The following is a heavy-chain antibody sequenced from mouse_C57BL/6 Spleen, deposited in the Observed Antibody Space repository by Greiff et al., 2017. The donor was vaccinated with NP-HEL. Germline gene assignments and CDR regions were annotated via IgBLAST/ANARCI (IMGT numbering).Heavy chain of an antibody. D-gene: IGHD1-1*01. CDR3: TRDYGSSPYYAMDY. J-gene: IGHJ4*01. CDR2: IDPATGGT. V-gene: IGHV1-15*01. Sequence: QVQLQQSGAELVRPGASVTLSCKASGYTFTDYEMHWVKQTPVHGLEWIGAIDPATGGTAYNQKFKGKAILTADKSSSTAYMELRSLTSEDSAVYYCTRDYGSSPYYAMDYWGQGTSVTVSS. CDR1: GYTFTDYE.